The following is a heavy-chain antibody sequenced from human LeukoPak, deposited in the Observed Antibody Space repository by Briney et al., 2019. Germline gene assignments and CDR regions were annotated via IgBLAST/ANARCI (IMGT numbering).Heavy chain of an antibody. Sequence: SETLSLTCAVYGGSFSGYYWSWTRQPPGKGLEWIGEINHSGSTNYNPSLKSRVTISVDTSKNQFSLKLSSVTAADTAVYYCARGSIAAAGTGPGMDVWGQGTTVTVSS. CDR2: INHSGST. CDR1: GGSFSGYY. CDR3: ARGSIAAAGTGPGMDV. V-gene: IGHV4-34*01. J-gene: IGHJ6*02. D-gene: IGHD6-13*01.